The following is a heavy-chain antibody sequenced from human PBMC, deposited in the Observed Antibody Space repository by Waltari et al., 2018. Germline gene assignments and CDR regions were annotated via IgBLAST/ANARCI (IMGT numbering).Heavy chain of an antibody. CDR3: AKGPAARTNWFDP. J-gene: IGHJ5*02. Sequence: EVQLLESGGGLVQPGGSLRLSCAASGFTFRSYYMSWVRQAPGKGLEWVSVIGSSGRNTYYADSVKGRFTISRDDSKNMVYLQMNSLRTEDTAVYYCAKGPAARTNWFDPWGQGTLVTVSS. CDR1: GFTFRSYY. CDR2: IGSSGRNT. V-gene: IGHV3-23*01. D-gene: IGHD2-2*01.